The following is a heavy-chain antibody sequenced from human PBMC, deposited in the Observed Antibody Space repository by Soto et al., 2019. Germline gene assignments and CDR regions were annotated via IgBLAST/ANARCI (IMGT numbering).Heavy chain of an antibody. CDR3: ARGSGRVVATNRELGLDI. J-gene: IGHJ3*02. CDR1: GCTFSSYA. D-gene: IGHD1-26*01. V-gene: IGHV1-69*06. CDR2: IIPIVGTA. Sequence: SVKVSCKASGCTFSSYAISWVRQAAGQGREWMGGIIPIVGTANYAQKFQGRVTITADKSTSTAYMELSSLRSEDTAVYYCARGSGRVVATNRELGLDICGRGRMVTVSS.